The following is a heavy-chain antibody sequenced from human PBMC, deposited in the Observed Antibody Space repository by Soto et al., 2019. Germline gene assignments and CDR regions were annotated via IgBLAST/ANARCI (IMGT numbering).Heavy chain of an antibody. CDR2: ISTSGGST. CDR1: GFTFSSYA. CDR3: AKRRGNSRGVFDY. V-gene: IGHV3-23*01. Sequence: EVQLLESGGGLVQPGGSLRLSCAASGFTFSSYAMSWVRQAPGKGLEWVSAISTSGGSTYYADSVKGRFTISRDNSKDTLYLQMNSLRAEDTAVYYCAKRRGNSRGVFDYWGQGTLSPSPQ. J-gene: IGHJ4*02. D-gene: IGHD1-7*01.